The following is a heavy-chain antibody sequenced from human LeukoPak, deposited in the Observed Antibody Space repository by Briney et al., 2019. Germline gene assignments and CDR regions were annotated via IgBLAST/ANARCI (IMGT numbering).Heavy chain of an antibody. V-gene: IGHV4-4*09. D-gene: IGHD1-26*01. CDR1: GGSISSYY. Sequence: PSETLSLTCTVSGGSISSYYWSWIRQPPGKGLEWIGYIYTSGSTNYTPSLKSRVTISVDTSKNQFSLKLSSVTAADTAVYYCARAKWELPYYYYMDVWGKGTTVTVSS. CDR3: ARAKWELPYYYYMDV. J-gene: IGHJ6*03. CDR2: IYTSGST.